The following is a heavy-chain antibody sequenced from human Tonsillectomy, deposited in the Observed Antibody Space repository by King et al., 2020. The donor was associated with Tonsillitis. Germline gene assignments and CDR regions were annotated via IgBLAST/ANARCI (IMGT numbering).Heavy chain of an antibody. CDR2: INHSGST. CDR3: ARGGGYYYDSSGYHYYFDY. Sequence: VQLPQWGAGLLKPSETLSLTCAVYGGSFSGYYWSWIRQPPGKGLEWIGEINHSGSTNYNPSLKSRVTISVDTSKNQFSLKLSSVTAADTAVYYCARGGGYYYDSSGYHYYFDYWGQGTLVTVSS. D-gene: IGHD3-22*01. V-gene: IGHV4-34*01. J-gene: IGHJ4*02. CDR1: GGSFSGYY.